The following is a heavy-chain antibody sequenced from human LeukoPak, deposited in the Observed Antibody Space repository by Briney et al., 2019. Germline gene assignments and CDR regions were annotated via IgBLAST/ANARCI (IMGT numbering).Heavy chain of an antibody. Sequence: SETLSLTCAVSGYSISSGYYWGWIRQPPGKGLEWIGSIYHSGSTYYNPSLKSRVTISADTSKNQFSLKLSSVTAADTAVYYCARDVGGVVAATPFDYWGQGTLVTVSS. CDR3: ARDVGGVVAATPFDY. CDR1: GYSISSGYY. CDR2: IYHSGST. V-gene: IGHV4-38-2*02. J-gene: IGHJ4*02. D-gene: IGHD2-15*01.